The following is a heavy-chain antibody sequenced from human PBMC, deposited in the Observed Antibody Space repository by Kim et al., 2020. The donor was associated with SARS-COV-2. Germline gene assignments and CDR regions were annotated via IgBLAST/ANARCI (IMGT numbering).Heavy chain of an antibody. Sequence: GGSLRLSCATSGFTFITYSMNWVRQAPGKGLEWVSYISSTSSTIYYADSVKGRFTISRDNAKNSLYLQMNSLRDEDTAVYYCARDLYGDYGFDYWGQGTLVTVSS. CDR3: ARDLYGDYGFDY. D-gene: IGHD4-17*01. CDR2: ISSTSSTI. V-gene: IGHV3-48*02. CDR1: GFTFITYS. J-gene: IGHJ4*02.